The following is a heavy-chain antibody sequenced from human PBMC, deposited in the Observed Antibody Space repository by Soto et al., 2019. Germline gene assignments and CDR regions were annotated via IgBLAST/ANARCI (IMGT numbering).Heavy chain of an antibody. J-gene: IGHJ3*02. V-gene: IGHV4-31*03. D-gene: IGHD2-15*01. CDR3: ARLGYCSGGSCYSGGFDI. CDR1: GGCISSGGDY. CDR2: IYSSGST. Sequence: SGSLALTCTVSGGCISSGGDYWSWIRQNPGKGLEWIGYIYSSGSTYYNPSLKSRVTISVDTSKNQFSLKLSSVTAADTAVYYCARLGYCSGGSCYSGGFDIWGQGTMVTVSS.